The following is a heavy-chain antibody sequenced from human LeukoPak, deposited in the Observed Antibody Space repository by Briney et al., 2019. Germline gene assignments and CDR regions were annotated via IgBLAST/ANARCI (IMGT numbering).Heavy chain of an antibody. D-gene: IGHD4-11*01. CDR2: IKQDGSEK. CDR1: GFTFSVYW. V-gene: IGHV3-7*01. J-gene: IGHJ2*01. CDR3: MRDLHSRYFDL. Sequence: GGSLRLSCAASGFTFSVYWMSWVRQAPGKGLEWVANIKQDGSEKYYVDSVKGRFTISKDNAKNSVYLQMNSLRAEDTAMYYCMRDLHSRYFDLWGRGTLVTVSS.